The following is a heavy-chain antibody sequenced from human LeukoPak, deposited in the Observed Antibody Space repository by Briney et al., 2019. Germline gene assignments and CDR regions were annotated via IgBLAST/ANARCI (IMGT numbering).Heavy chain of an antibody. CDR2: ISSSSSTI. D-gene: IGHD3-16*01. J-gene: IGHJ6*02. CDR3: ARDWGPLYYYYGMDV. Sequence: PGGSLRLSCAASGFTFSSYSMNWVRQAPGKGLEWVSYISSSSSTIYYADSVKGRFTISRDNAKNSLFLQMNSLRDEDTAVYYCARDWGPLYYYYGMDVWGQGTTVTVSS. CDR1: GFTFSSYS. V-gene: IGHV3-48*02.